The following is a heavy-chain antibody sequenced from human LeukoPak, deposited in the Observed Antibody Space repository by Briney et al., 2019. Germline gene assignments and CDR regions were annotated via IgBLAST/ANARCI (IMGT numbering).Heavy chain of an antibody. J-gene: IGHJ3*02. CDR3: ATSAFYGPPWAFDI. CDR1: GYTLTELS. CDR2: FDPEDGET. Sequence: ASVKVSCKVSGYTLTELSMHWVRQAPGKGLEWMGGFDPEDGETIYAQKFQGRVTMTEDTSTDTAYMELSSLRSEDTAVYYCATSAFYGPPWAFDIWGQGTMVTVSS. D-gene: IGHD4-17*01. V-gene: IGHV1-24*01.